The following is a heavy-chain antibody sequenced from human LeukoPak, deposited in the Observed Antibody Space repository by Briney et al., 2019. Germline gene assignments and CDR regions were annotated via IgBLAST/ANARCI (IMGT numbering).Heavy chain of an antibody. D-gene: IGHD6-13*01. CDR2: ISSNSSYI. J-gene: IGHJ4*02. V-gene: IGHV3-21*01. Sequence: PGGSLRLSCAASGFTFSSYSMNWVRQAPGKGLEWVSSISSNSSYIYYADSVKGRFTISRDNAKNSLYLQMNSLRAEDTAVYYCARDLSAYSSSWKYYFDYWGQGTLVTVSS. CDR3: ARDLSAYSSSWKYYFDY. CDR1: GFTFSSYS.